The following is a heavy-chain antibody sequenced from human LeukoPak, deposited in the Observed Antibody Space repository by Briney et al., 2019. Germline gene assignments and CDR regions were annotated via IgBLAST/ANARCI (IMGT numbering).Heavy chain of an antibody. D-gene: IGHD6-13*01. J-gene: IGHJ4*02. V-gene: IGHV1-18*01. CDR1: GYTFINYD. CDR2: ISAYNGNT. Sequence: ASVKVSCKASGYTFINYDISWVRQAPGQGLEWMGWISAYNGNTNYAQKLQGRVTMTTDTSTSTAYMELRSLRSDDTAVYYCAGSIWTSIAAAGTSLDYWGQGTLVTVSS. CDR3: AGSIWTSIAAAGTSLDY.